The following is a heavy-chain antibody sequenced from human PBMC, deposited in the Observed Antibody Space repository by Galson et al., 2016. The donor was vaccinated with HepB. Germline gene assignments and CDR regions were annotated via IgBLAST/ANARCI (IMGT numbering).Heavy chain of an antibody. CDR3: ARASSRDSSSWYGAEYFQH. V-gene: IGHV1-2*06. Sequence: SVKVSCKASGYMFTGFYMHRVRQAPGQGLEWMGRTNPNNGDTNYAQTLVGRVTMTRDTSTSTVYMELSSLRSEDTAVYYCARASSRDSSSWYGAEYFQHWGQGTLVTVSS. CDR2: TNPNNGDT. CDR1: GYMFTGFY. D-gene: IGHD6-13*01. J-gene: IGHJ1*01.